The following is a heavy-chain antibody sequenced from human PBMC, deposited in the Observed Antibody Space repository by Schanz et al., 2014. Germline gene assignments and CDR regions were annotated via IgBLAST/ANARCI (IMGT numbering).Heavy chain of an antibody. J-gene: IGHJ3*02. CDR1: NYIFTKYY. CDR3: VTEKRMESGTWAKAFDI. Sequence: QVQLVQSGAEVKKPGASVKLSCKASNYIFTKYYIHCVRQAPGQGLEWMGLINPYDDTIDNAKKFQGRFTMTRDTSTTTVYMELSSLRSDDTAMYYCVTEKRMESGTWAKAFDIWGQGTWVTVSS. V-gene: IGHV1-46*01. CDR2: INPYDDTI. D-gene: IGHD3-3*01.